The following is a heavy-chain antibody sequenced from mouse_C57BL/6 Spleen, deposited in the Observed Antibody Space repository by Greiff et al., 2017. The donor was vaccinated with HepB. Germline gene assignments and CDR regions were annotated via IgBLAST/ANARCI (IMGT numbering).Heavy chain of an antibody. J-gene: IGHJ4*01. CDR2: ISDGGSYT. CDR1: GFTFSSYA. V-gene: IGHV5-4*01. D-gene: IGHD2-3*01. Sequence: EVHLVESGGGLVKPGGSLKLSCAASGFTFSSYAMSWVRQTPEKRLEWVATISDGGSYTYYPDNVKGRFTISRDNAKNNLYLQMSHLKSEDTAMYDVAMAGWLLPYAKDCQGPGPSVSV. CDR3: AMAGWLLPYAKDC.